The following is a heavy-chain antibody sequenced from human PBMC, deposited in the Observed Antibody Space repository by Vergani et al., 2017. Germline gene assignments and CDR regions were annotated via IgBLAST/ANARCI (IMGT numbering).Heavy chain of an antibody. CDR2: ISGSGGST. CDR3: AKDPRLKEDYYYYYMDV. Sequence: EVDLVESGGGLAQPGGSLRLSCEASGITFSSYAMSWVRQAPGKGLEWVSVISGSGGSTYYADSVKGRFTISRDNSKNTLYLYMNSLRADDTAVYYCAKDPRLKEDYYYYYMDVWGKGTTVTVSS. V-gene: IGHV3-23*04. J-gene: IGHJ6*03. CDR1: GITFSSYA.